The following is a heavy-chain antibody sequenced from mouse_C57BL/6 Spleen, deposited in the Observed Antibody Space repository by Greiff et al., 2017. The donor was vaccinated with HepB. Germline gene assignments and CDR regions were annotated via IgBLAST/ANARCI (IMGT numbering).Heavy chain of an antibody. Sequence: VQLQQPGAELVKPGASVKMSCKASGYTFTSYWITWVKQRPGQGLEWIGDIYPGSGSTNYNEKFKSKATLTVDTSSSTAYMQLSSLTSEDSAVYYCARQRLDDAGDYYAMDYWGQGTSVTVSS. D-gene: IGHD2-12*01. CDR1: GYTFTSYW. V-gene: IGHV1-55*01. CDR3: ARQRLDDAGDYYAMDY. CDR2: IYPGSGST. J-gene: IGHJ4*01.